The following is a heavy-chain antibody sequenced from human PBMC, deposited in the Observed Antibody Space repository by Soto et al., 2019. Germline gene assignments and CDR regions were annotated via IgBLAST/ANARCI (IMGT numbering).Heavy chain of an antibody. CDR2: ISYDGSNK. CDR1: GFTFSSYG. J-gene: IGHJ4*02. V-gene: IGHV3-30*18. D-gene: IGHD3-16*01. CDR3: AKEEAFMITFGGAFDY. Sequence: QVQLVESGGGVVQPGRSLRLSCAASGFTFSSYGMHWVRQAPGKGLEWVAVISYDGSNKYYADSVKGRFTISRDNSKNTLYLQMNSLRAEDTAVYYCAKEEAFMITFGGAFDYWGQGTLVTVSS.